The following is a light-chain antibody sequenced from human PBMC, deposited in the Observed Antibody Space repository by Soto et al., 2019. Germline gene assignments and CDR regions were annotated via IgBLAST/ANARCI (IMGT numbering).Light chain of an antibody. CDR2: DDN. V-gene: IGLV1-51*01. J-gene: IGLJ1*01. Sequence: QAVVTQPPSASAAPGQKVAISCSGSSSNIGGNSVSWYQQLPGTAPKLLIYDDNKRPSGIPDRFSGSKSGTSATLGITGFQTGDEADYYCGSWDSSLSAYVFGTGIKLTVL. CDR3: GSWDSSLSAYV. CDR1: SSNIGGNS.